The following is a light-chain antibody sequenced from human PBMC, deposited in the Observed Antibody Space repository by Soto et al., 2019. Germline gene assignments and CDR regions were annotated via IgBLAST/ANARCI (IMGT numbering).Light chain of an antibody. Sequence: EIVLTQSPGTLSLSPGERATLPCRASQSVSSSYLAWYQQKPGQAPRLLIYGASSRDTGIPDRFSGSGSGTDFTLTISRLEPEDFAVYYCQQYGSSPLTFGQGTRVEIK. CDR1: QSVSSSY. V-gene: IGKV3-20*01. CDR2: GAS. J-gene: IGKJ1*01. CDR3: QQYGSSPLT.